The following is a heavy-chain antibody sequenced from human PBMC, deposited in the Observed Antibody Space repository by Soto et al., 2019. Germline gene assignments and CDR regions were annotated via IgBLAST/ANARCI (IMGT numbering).Heavy chain of an antibody. D-gene: IGHD2-2*01. CDR2: IIPIFGTA. V-gene: IGHV1-69*13. Sequence: GASVKVSGKASGGTFSSYAISWVRQAPGQGLEWMGGIIPIFGTANYAQKFQGRVTITADESTSTAYMELSSLRSEDTAVYYCARDRGVVVPAAIKGYYYYYGMDVWGQGTTVTVSS. J-gene: IGHJ6*02. CDR1: GGTFSSYA. CDR3: ARDRGVVVPAAIKGYYYYYGMDV.